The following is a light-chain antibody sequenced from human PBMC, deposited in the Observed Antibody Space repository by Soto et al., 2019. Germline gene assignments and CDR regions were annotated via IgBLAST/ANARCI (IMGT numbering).Light chain of an antibody. J-gene: IGLJ3*02. CDR1: TGAVTSGHY. V-gene: IGLV7-46*01. CDR3: LLSYSGTYWV. CDR2: DTT. Sequence: QAVVTQEPSLTVSPGGTVTLTCGSSTGAVTSGHYPYWFQQKPGQAPRTLISDTTNKHSWTPARFSGSLLGGKAALTLAGAQTDDEGDYYCLLSYSGTYWVFGGGTKLTVL.